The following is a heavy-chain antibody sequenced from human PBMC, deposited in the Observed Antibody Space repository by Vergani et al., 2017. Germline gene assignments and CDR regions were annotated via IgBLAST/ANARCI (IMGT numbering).Heavy chain of an antibody. CDR3: ARGGGRGVVARNWFDP. J-gene: IGHJ5*02. D-gene: IGHD2-15*01. V-gene: IGHV3-23*01. CDR2: ISGSGGST. Sequence: EVQLLESGGGLVQPGGSLRLSCAASGFTFSSYAMSWVRQAPGKGLEWVSAISGSGGSTYYADSVKGRFTISRDNSKNTLYLQMNSLRAEDTAVYYWARGGGRGVVARNWFDPWGQGTLVTVSS. CDR1: GFTFSSYA.